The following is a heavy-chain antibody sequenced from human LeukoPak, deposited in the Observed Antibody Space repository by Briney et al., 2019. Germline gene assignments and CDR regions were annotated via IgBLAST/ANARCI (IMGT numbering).Heavy chain of an antibody. CDR3: ARDGGGDY. CDR2: ITSGSSTI. CDR1: GFTFSLYS. V-gene: IGHV3-48*01. Sequence: GGSLRLSCAASGFTFSLYSMNWVRQAPGKGLEWVSYITSGSSTIYYADSVRGRFTISRDDAKNSLFLQMNSLRAEDTAVYYCARDGGGDYWGQGTLVTVSS. J-gene: IGHJ4*02. D-gene: IGHD3-16*01.